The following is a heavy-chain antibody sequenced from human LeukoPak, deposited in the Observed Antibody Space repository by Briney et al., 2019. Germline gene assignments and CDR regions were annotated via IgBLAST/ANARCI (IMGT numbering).Heavy chain of an antibody. CDR3: AREESIAARPNAFDI. V-gene: IGHV3-21*04. CDR2: ISSSSTYI. J-gene: IGHJ3*02. CDR1: GFNFGNSW. D-gene: IGHD6-6*01. Sequence: GGSLRLSCAASGFNFGNSWMSWVRQAPGKGLEWVSSISSSSTYIYYADSVKGRFTISRDNAKNSLYLQMKSLRAEDTAVYYCAREESIAARPNAFDIWGQGTMVTVSS.